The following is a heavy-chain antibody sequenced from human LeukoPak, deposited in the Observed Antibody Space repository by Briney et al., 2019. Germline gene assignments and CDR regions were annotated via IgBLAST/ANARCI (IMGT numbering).Heavy chain of an antibody. CDR2: IYPGDSGT. Sequence: GESLKISCKGSGYSFTSYWIGWVRQMPGKGLEWMGIIYPGDSGTRYSPSFQGQVTISADKSISTAYLQWSSLKASDTAMYYCARRYYYGSGQKYYFDYWGQGTLVTVSS. CDR1: GYSFTSYW. D-gene: IGHD3-10*01. CDR3: ARRYYYGSGQKYYFDY. J-gene: IGHJ4*02. V-gene: IGHV5-51*01.